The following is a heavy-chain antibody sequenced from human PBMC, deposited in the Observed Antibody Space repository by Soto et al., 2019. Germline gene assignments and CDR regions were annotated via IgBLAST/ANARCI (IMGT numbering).Heavy chain of an antibody. CDR3: ARDLRTTGYYGMDV. CDR2: ISAYNGNT. J-gene: IGHJ6*02. CDR1: GYTFTSYG. V-gene: IGHV1-18*01. Sequence: XSVKVSCKASGYTFTSYGISWVRQAPGQGLEWMGWISAYNGNTNYAQKLQGRVTMTTDTSTSTAYMELRSLRSDDTAVYYCARDLRTTGYYGMDVWGQGTTVTVSS.